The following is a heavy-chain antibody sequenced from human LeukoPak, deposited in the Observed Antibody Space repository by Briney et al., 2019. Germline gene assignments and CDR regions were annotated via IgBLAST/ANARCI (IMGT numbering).Heavy chain of an antibody. CDR1: GGSISSYY. CDR3: ARETEAELAAAGTFDY. D-gene: IGHD6-13*01. Sequence: SETLSLTCTVSGGSISSYYWSWLRQPAGKGLEWIGRIYTSGSTNYNPSLKSRVTMSVDTSKNQFSLKLSSVTAADTAVYYCARETEAELAAAGTFDYWGQGTLVTVSS. V-gene: IGHV4-4*07. J-gene: IGHJ4*02. CDR2: IYTSGST.